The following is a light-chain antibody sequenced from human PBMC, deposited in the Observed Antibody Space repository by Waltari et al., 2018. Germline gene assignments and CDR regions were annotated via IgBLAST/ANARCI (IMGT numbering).Light chain of an antibody. CDR3: KQGYRTWT. CDR2: AGS. CDR1: QSVNNH. J-gene: IGKJ1*01. Sequence: DIQLTQSPSSLSASVGDTVTITCRASQSVNNHLHWYQHKPGQAPRLLIYAGSTLKSGVPARVSGSGYGTTFALTINSLQPEEFATYYCKQGYRTWTFGLGTKVELK. V-gene: IGKV1-39*01.